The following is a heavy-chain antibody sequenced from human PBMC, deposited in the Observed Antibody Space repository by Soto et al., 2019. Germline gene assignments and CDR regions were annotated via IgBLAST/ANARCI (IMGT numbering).Heavy chain of an antibody. Sequence: LRLSCAASGFTFNTYWMSWVRQAPGKGPEWVANIKEDGSEKYYVDSVKGRFTASRDNAKNSLYLQMNSLRGDDTAVYYCARASRRGIADDYWGQGTLVTVSS. J-gene: IGHJ4*02. CDR3: ARASRRGIADDY. D-gene: IGHD6-13*01. CDR2: IKEDGSEK. V-gene: IGHV3-7*04. CDR1: GFTFNTYW.